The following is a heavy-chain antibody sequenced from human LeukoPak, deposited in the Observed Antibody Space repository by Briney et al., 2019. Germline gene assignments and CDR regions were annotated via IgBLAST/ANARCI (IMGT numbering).Heavy chain of an antibody. V-gene: IGHV3-64D*06. CDR3: VKELDSSGWEYFDY. CDR1: GFTFSSYA. D-gene: IGHD6-19*01. CDR2: ISSNGGST. Sequence: PGGSLRLSCSASGFTFSSYAMHWVRQAPGKGLGYVSAISSNGGSTYYADSVKGRFTISRDNSKNTLYLQMSSLRAEDTAVYYCVKELDSSGWEYFDYWGQGTLVTVSS. J-gene: IGHJ4*02.